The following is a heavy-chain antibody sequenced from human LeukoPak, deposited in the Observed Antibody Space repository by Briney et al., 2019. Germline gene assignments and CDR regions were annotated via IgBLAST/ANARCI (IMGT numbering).Heavy chain of an antibody. V-gene: IGHV4-61*02. Sequence: TSETLSLTCTVSGGSISSGSYYWSWIRQPAGKGLEWIGRIYTSGSTNYNPSLKSLVTISVDTSKNQFSLKLSSVTAADTAVYYCARDPAYSSSSLDYWGQGTLVTVSS. CDR2: IYTSGST. CDR1: GGSISSGSYY. J-gene: IGHJ4*02. CDR3: ARDPAYSSSSLDY. D-gene: IGHD6-6*01.